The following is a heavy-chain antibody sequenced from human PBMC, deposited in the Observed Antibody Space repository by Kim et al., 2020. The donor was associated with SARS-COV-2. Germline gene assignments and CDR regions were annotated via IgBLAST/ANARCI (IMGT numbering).Heavy chain of an antibody. D-gene: IGHD4-17*01. CDR1: GFTFSSYA. CDR2: IWYDGSNK. Sequence: GGSLRLSCAASGFTFSSYAMHWVRQAPGKGLEWVAVIWYDGSNKYYADSVKGRFTISRDNSKNTLYLQMNSLRAEVTAVYYCANDGGDYVDYLFGFDYWGQGTLVTVSS. J-gene: IGHJ4*02. CDR3: ANDGGDYVDYLFGFDY. V-gene: IGHV3-33*06.